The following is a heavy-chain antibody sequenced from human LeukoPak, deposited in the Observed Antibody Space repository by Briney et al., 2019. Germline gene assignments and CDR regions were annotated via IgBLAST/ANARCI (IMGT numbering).Heavy chain of an antibody. CDR1: EFIFSDYW. D-gene: IGHD3-10*01. V-gene: IGHV3-7*03. J-gene: IGHJ5*01. Sequence: GGSLRLSCVASEFIFSDYWMSWVREAPGEGLEWVANIKQGGREEKYVGSVKGRFAISRDDAKSTLYLQMDSLSGDDTAVYYCARDNGGWFDSWGRGTLVTVSS. CDR2: IKQGGREE. CDR3: ARDNGGWFDS.